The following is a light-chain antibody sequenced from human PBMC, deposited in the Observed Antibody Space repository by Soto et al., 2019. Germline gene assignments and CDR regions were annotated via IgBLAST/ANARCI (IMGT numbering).Light chain of an antibody. Sequence: TPSQGTLSMSPGARAALSGRASQSVTSNYLAWYQQRPGQAPRLLIYAASRRATGIPDRFTGSGSGTDFALTISRLEPADFAVYYCLHYGRSPKTFGQGTKVDI. CDR1: QSVTSNY. V-gene: IGKV3-20*01. CDR2: AAS. CDR3: LHYGRSPKT. J-gene: IGKJ1*01.